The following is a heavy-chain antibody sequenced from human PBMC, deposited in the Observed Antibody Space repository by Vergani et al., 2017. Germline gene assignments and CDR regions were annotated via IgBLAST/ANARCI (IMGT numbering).Heavy chain of an antibody. CDR1: GGTFSSYA. Sequence: QVQLVQSGAEVKKPGSSVKVSCKASGGTFSSYAISWVRQAPGQGLEWMGGIIPIFGTANYAQKFQGRVTITADESTSTADMELSSLRSEDTAVYYCARGSHTVRYFDWLLINNWFDPWGQGTLVTVSS. D-gene: IGHD3-9*01. J-gene: IGHJ5*02. CDR2: IIPIFGTA. CDR3: ARGSHTVRYFDWLLINNWFDP. V-gene: IGHV1-69*01.